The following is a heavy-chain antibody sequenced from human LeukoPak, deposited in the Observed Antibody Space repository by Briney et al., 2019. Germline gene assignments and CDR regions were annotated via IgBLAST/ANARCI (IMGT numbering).Heavy chain of an antibody. J-gene: IGHJ4*02. CDR3: ASSHDSSGND. Sequence: GGSLRLYCVASGISFSSDWMAWVRQAPGKRLEWVANIKYDGTHKFYADSVKGRFTISRDNAKNSLFLEMNSLRADDTAVYFCASSHDSSGNDWGQGTLVTVSS. V-gene: IGHV3-7*01. CDR1: GISFSSDW. D-gene: IGHD3-22*01. CDR2: IKYDGTHK.